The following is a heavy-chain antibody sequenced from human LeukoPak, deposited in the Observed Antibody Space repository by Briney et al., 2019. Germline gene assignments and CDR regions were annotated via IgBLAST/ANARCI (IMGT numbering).Heavy chain of an antibody. V-gene: IGHV3-21*01. CDR2: ISSTSSYI. J-gene: IGHJ6*03. Sequence: PGGSLRLSCAASGFTFSSYWMNWVRQAPGKGLEWVSSISSTSSYIYHADSVKGRFTISRDNAKNSLYLQMNSLRAEDTAVYYCARVPITTVTTSYYYYYMDVWGKGTTVTVSS. D-gene: IGHD4-17*01. CDR1: GFTFSSYW. CDR3: ARVPITTVTTSYYYYYMDV.